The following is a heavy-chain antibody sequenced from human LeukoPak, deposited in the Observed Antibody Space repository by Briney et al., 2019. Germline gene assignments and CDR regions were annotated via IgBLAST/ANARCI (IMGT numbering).Heavy chain of an antibody. V-gene: IGHV3-23*01. CDR1: GFTFSNYV. Sequence: GGSLRLSCGASGFTFSNYVMSWVRQAPGQGLEWVSTIAAADSGTYYAAPVKGRFTISRDNSKHTLHLQMNGLRAEDTAVYYCATRGTTATKYFEDWGQGTLVTVSS. CDR2: IAAADSGT. D-gene: IGHD1-1*01. CDR3: ATRGTTATKYFED. J-gene: IGHJ4*02.